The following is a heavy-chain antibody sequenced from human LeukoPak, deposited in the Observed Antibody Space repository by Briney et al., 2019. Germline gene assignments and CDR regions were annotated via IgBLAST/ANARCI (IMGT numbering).Heavy chain of an antibody. J-gene: IGHJ4*02. D-gene: IGHD4-11*01. CDR3: ARIRTRPIYGVDYRLFDY. CDR2: IDWDDDK. CDR1: GFSLSTSGMC. Sequence: SGPALVKPTQTLTLTCTFSGFSLSTSGMCVSWIRQPPGKALEWLARIDWDDDKYYSTSPKTRLTISKDTSKNQVVLTMTNMDPVDTATYYCARIRTRPIYGVDYRLFDYWGQGTLVTVSS. V-gene: IGHV2-70*11.